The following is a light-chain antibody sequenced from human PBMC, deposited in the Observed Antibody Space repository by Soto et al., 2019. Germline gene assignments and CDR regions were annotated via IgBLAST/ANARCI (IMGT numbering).Light chain of an antibody. CDR3: SSYAGSNRV. V-gene: IGLV2-8*01. J-gene: IGLJ1*01. CDR2: EVS. Sequence: SVVTQPPSASGSPGQSVTISCTGTSSDVGGCNYVSWYQQHPGKAPKLMIYEVSKRPSGVPDRFSGSKSGNTASLTVSGLQAEDEADYYCSSYAGSNRVFGTGTKVTVL. CDR1: SSDVGGCNY.